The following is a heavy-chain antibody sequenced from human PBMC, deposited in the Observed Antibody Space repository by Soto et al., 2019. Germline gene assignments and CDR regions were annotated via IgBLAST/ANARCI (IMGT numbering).Heavy chain of an antibody. CDR1: GGSSSSYY. J-gene: IGHJ6*03. CDR2: IYYSGST. Sequence: PSETLSLTCTVSGGSSSSYYWSWIRQPPGKGLEWIGYIYYSGSTNYNPSLKSRVTISVDTSKNQFSLKLSSVTAADTAVYYCARFHGDYEVYSYYYSYLDVWGKGTTVTVSS. V-gene: IGHV4-59*08. D-gene: IGHD4-17*01. CDR3: ARFHGDYEVYSYYYSYLDV.